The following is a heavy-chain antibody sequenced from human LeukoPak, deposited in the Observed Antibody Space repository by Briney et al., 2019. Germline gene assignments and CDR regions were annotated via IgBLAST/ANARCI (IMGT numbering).Heavy chain of an antibody. CDR1: GGTFSSYA. CDR2: IIPIFGTA. CDR3: VGTGYCSGGSCYSSDFDY. V-gene: IGHV1-69*05. J-gene: IGHJ4*02. D-gene: IGHD2-15*01. Sequence: SVKVSCKASGGTFSSYAISWVRQAPGQGLEWMGRIIPIFGTANYAQKFRGRVTITTDESTSTAYMELSSLRSEDTAVYYCVGTGYCSGGSCYSSDFDYWGQGTLVTVSS.